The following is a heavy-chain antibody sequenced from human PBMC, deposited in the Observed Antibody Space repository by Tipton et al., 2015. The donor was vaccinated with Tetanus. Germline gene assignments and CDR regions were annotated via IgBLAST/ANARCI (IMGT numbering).Heavy chain of an antibody. D-gene: IGHD3-22*01. J-gene: IGHJ6*02. CDR2: VNQAGNT. V-gene: IGHV4-34*01. CDR1: GGSFTDYS. CDR3: ARGPRTRIYDSSGYSFRYFSGMDV. Sequence: TLSLTCAVYGGSFTDYSWSWIRQPPGQGLEWIGEVNQAGNTDYIPSLKGRVTMSLDTSKSQLSLNLSSVTAADTGVYYCARGPRTRIYDSSGYSFRYFSGMDVWGLGATVTVSS.